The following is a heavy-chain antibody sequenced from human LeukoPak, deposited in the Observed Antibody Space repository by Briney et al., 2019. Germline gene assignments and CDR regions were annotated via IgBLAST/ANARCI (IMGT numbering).Heavy chain of an antibody. V-gene: IGHV1-69*06. J-gene: IGHJ3*02. CDR3: ARYYDSSGFPDAFDI. Sequence: APVKVSCKASGYTFTSYAISWVRQAPGQGLEWMGGITPIFGTANYAQKFQGRVTITADKSTSTAYMELSSLRSEDTAVYYCARYYDSSGFPDAFDIWGQGTMVTVSS. CDR2: ITPIFGTA. CDR1: GYTFTSYA. D-gene: IGHD3-22*01.